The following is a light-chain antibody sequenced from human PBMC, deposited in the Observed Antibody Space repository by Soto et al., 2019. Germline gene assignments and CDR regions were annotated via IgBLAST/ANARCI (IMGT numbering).Light chain of an antibody. CDR3: SAYAGSSTWV. J-gene: IGLJ2*01. CDR2: EVY. V-gene: IGLV2-8*01. Sequence: QSAPTQPPSASGSPGQSVTFSCPGTSSDVGGYNYVSWYQQYPGKAPKLMLYEVYKRHSGVPDRFSGAKSGNTAALTVSGLQPEDEADYYCSAYAGSSTWVFGGGTKLTVL. CDR1: SSDVGGYNY.